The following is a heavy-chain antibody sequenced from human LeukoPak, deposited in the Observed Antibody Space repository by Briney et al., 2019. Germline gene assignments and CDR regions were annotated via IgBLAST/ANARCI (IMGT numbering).Heavy chain of an antibody. D-gene: IGHD3-10*01. Sequence: GGSLRLSCAASGFTFSSYAMSWVRQAPGKGLEWVSAISGSGGSTYYADSVKGRFTISRDNSKNTLYLQMNSLRAEDTAVYYCVRTPFITMVRGGYFDYWGQGTLVTVSS. J-gene: IGHJ4*02. CDR1: GFTFSSYA. CDR3: VRTPFITMVRGGYFDY. V-gene: IGHV3-23*01. CDR2: ISGSGGST.